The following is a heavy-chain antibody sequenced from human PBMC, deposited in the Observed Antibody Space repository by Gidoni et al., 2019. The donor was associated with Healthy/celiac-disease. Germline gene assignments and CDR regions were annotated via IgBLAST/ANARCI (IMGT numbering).Heavy chain of an antibody. D-gene: IGHD5-12*01. V-gene: IGHV3-7*01. J-gene: IGHJ4*02. Sequence: EVQLVESGGGLVQPGGSLRLSCAAAGFTFSRYWMSWVRQAPGKGLEWVANIKQDGSEKYYVDSVKGRFTISRDNAKNSLYLQMNSLRAEDTAVYYCARENKRDGYKTYYFDYWGQGTLVTVSS. CDR2: IKQDGSEK. CDR3: ARENKRDGYKTYYFDY. CDR1: GFTFSRYW.